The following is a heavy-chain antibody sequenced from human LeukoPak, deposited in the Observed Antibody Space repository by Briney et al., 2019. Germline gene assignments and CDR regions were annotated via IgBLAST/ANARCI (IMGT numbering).Heavy chain of an antibody. V-gene: IGHV3-53*01. D-gene: IGHD1-26*01. J-gene: IGHJ4*02. CDR3: AGSGSDRGSNIRFDY. CDR1: GFTVSSSY. Sequence: GGSLRLPCAASGFTVSSSYMSWVRQAPGKGLEWVSTIYSGGTTYYADSVKGRFIISRDTSKNTLYLHMNNLKAEDTAVYYCAGSGSDRGSNIRFDYWGQGTLVTVSS. CDR2: IYSGGTT.